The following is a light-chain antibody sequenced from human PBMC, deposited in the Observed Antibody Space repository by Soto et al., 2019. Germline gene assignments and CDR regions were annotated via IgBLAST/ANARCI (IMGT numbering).Light chain of an antibody. Sequence: EVVLTQSPGTLSLSPGERVTLSCRASQNINSRYVAWYQQKPGQAPRLLIFGASSRASGIPDRFSGSGSGTDFTLTISRLEPEDFAVYYCQQYGSSPYTFGQGSKLEIK. V-gene: IGKV3-20*01. CDR2: GAS. CDR1: QNINSRY. CDR3: QQYGSSPYT. J-gene: IGKJ2*01.